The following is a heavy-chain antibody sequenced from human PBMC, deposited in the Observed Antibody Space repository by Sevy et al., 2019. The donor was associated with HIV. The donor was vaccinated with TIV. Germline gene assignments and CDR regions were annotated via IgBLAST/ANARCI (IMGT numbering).Heavy chain of an antibody. D-gene: IGHD4-17*01. CDR3: ARDLPPSATTVAHFDH. J-gene: IGHJ4*02. Sequence: GFLRLSCAASGFTFSSYEMNWVRQAPGKGLEWVSYISNSGTTISYSDSVRGRFTISRDNARNSLYLQMNSLRGEDTAVYYCARDLPPSATTVAHFDHWGQGPLVTVSS. V-gene: IGHV3-48*03. CDR1: GFTFSSYE. CDR2: ISNSGTTI.